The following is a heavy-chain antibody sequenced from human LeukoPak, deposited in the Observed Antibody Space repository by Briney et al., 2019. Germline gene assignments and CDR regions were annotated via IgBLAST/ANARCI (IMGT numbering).Heavy chain of an antibody. J-gene: IGHJ4*02. CDR1: GYTFNSYG. CDR2: ISTYNGNT. CDR3: ARGSYYDH. V-gene: IGHV1-18*01. Sequence: ASVKVSCKASGYTFNSYGISWVRQAPGQGLEWMGWISTYNGNTNYAQNLQGRVTMTTDTSTSTAYMELRGLRSDDTAVCYCARGSYYDHWGQGTLVTVSS.